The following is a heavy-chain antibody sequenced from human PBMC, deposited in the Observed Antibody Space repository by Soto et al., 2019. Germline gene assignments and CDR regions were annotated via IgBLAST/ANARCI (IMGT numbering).Heavy chain of an antibody. CDR2: IDWDDDK. Sequence: EXGPPLVNPPQTLTLPCTFSWFSLSTSGMCVSWIRQPPGKALEWLALIDWDDDKYYSTSLKTRLTISKDTSKNQVVLTMTNMDPVDTATYYCARILGRIAAAGTTYYYYYYGMDVWGQGTTVTVSS. CDR1: WFSLSTSGMC. D-gene: IGHD6-13*01. V-gene: IGHV2-70*01. J-gene: IGHJ6*02. CDR3: ARILGRIAAAGTTYYYYYYGMDV.